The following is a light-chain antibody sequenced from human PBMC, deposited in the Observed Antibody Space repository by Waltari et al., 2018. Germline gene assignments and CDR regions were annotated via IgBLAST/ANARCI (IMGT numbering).Light chain of an antibody. CDR2: EVH. Sequence: QSALTQPASVSGSPGQSITISCTGTSSDVGGYIFASWYQVHPGKVPKLIIYEVHRRASGLSNRFSGSKSGNTASRTISGLQAEDEADFYCSSYASSGTLVFGSGTKVTVL. J-gene: IGLJ1*01. CDR1: SSDVGGYIF. CDR3: SSYASSGTLV. V-gene: IGLV2-14*01.